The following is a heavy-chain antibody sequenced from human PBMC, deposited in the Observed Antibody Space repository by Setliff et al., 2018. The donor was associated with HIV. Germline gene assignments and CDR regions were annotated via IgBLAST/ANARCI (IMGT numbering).Heavy chain of an antibody. Sequence: LSLTCTVSGGSISSHYWSWIRQPPGKGLEWIGYIYYSGSTNYNPSLKSRVTISVDTSKNQFSLKLSSVTAADTAVYYCARCPVLLWFGKISGVDWFDPWGQGTLVTVSS. CDR1: GGSISSHY. J-gene: IGHJ5*02. CDR2: IYYSGST. CDR3: ARCPVLLWFGKISGVDWFDP. D-gene: IGHD3-10*01. V-gene: IGHV4-59*08.